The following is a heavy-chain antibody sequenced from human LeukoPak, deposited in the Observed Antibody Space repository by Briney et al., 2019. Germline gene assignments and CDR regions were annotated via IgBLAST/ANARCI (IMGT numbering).Heavy chain of an antibody. Sequence: PSQTLSLTCTVSGGSISSGGYYWSWIRQPPGKGLEWIGYIYHSGSTYYNPSLKSRVTISVDKSKNQFSLKLSSVTAADTAVYYCARHTMARRFDPWGQGTLVTVSS. V-gene: IGHV4-30-2*01. CDR1: GGSISSGGYY. J-gene: IGHJ5*02. CDR3: ARHTMARRFDP. CDR2: IYHSGST. D-gene: IGHD3-10*01.